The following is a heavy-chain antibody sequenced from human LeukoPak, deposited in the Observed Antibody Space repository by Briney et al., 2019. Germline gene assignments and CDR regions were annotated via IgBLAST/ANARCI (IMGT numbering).Heavy chain of an antibody. D-gene: IGHD5-18*01. CDR3: ARSMGIDRAWIPNDY. CDR2: IIPIFGTA. J-gene: IGHJ4*02. Sequence: SVKVSCNASGGTFRSYAISWVRQAPGQGLEWMGGIIPIFGTANYAQKFQGRVTITADESTSTAYMELSSVRSEDTAVYYCARSMGIDRAWIPNDYWGQGTLVTVSS. V-gene: IGHV1-69*01. CDR1: GGTFRSYA.